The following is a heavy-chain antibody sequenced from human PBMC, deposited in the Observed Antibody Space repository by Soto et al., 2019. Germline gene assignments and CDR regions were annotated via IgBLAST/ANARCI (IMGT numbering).Heavy chain of an antibody. CDR3: PKMRRARRLT. CDR1: GIMSSGYG. CDR2: INPILDST. V-gene: IGHV1-69*06. Sequence: QEQVVQSGPAKKEPGSSVKVSCRASGIMSSGYGFSWVRQAPGLGLEWVGLINPILDSTHYAQNLQCMVSLSVDKSTEAASLELTSLRLLVRSISFCPKMRRARRLTWGRGTEITVS. D-gene: IGHD6-25*01. J-gene: IGHJ4*02.